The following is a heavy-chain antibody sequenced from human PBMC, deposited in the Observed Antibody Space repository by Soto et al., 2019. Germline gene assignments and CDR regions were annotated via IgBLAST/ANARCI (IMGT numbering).Heavy chain of an antibody. V-gene: IGHV3-30*03. J-gene: IGHJ6*02. CDR3: ASYVWSIGWYGMDV. Sequence: QVQLVESGGGVVQPGRSLRLSCAASGFTFSSYGMHWVRQAPGKGLEWVAVISYDGSNKYYADSVKCRFTISRDNSKKTLYLQMSSLRAEDTAVYYCASYVWSIGWYGMDVWGQWTTVTVSS. CDR1: GFTFSSYG. D-gene: IGHD3-16*01. CDR2: ISYDGSNK.